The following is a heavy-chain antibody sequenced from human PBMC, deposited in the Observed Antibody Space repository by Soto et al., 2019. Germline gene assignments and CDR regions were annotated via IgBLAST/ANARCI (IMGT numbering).Heavy chain of an antibody. V-gene: IGHV2-5*02. J-gene: IGHJ2*01. CDR2: IYWDDDK. Sequence: QITLKESGPTVVRPTQTLTLTCTFSGFSLEPSGVGMSWIRQPPGKALAWIALIYWDDDKRYSPSLKNRLTINKDTSRNHVVLTLNNLEAVDTATYYCAHSVYHYDNSGHYTYGYFDLWGRGTLVTVSS. D-gene: IGHD3-22*01. CDR3: AHSVYHYDNSGHYTYGYFDL. CDR1: GFSLEPSGVG.